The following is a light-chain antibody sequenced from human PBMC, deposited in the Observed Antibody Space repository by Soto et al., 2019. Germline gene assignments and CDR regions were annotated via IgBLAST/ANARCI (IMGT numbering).Light chain of an antibody. J-gene: IGLJ1*01. V-gene: IGLV1-44*01. CDR2: SFN. CDR3: AAWDDSLNGYV. Sequence: QSVLTQPPSASGTPGQRVTISCSGSSSNIGSNTVNWYQQLPGTAPKLLIYSFNQRPSGVPDRFSGSKSGTSASLAISGLQSEDEAHCYCAAWDDSLNGYVFGTGTKLTVL. CDR1: SSNIGSNT.